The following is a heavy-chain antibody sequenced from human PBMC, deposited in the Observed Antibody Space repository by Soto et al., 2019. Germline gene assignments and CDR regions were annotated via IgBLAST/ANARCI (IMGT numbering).Heavy chain of an antibody. J-gene: IGHJ6*02. CDR3: ARTTYYYDSSGYNSYGMDV. V-gene: IGHV5-51*01. CDR2: IYPADSDT. Sequence: WESLKISCKGSGYTFTTYWIGWVRQMPGKGLEWMGIIYPADSDTRYSPSFQGQVTISADKSITTAYLQWSSLKASDTAMYYCARTTYYYDSSGYNSYGMDVWGQGTTVTV. CDR1: GYTFTTYW. D-gene: IGHD3-22*01.